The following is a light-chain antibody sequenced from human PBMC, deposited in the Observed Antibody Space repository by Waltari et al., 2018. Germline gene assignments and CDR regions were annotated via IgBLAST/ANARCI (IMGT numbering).Light chain of an antibody. CDR2: DVV. Sequence: QSALTQPRSVSGSPGQSVPISCSGTSSDVGNYNFVSWYQQHPGNAPNLLIYDVVKRPSGVPDRFSGSKSGNTASLTISGLQTEDEADYYCCSYAGSYTFVFGGGTQLTVL. J-gene: IGLJ7*01. CDR1: SSDVGNYNF. CDR3: CSYAGSYTFV. V-gene: IGLV2-11*01.